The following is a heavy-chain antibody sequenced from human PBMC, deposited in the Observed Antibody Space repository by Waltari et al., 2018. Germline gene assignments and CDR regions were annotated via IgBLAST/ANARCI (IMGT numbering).Heavy chain of an antibody. Sequence: QLQLQESGPGLVKPSETLSLTCTVSGGSISSSSYYWGWIRQPPGKGLEWIGSIYYSGRTYYNPSLKSRVTISVDTSKNQFSLKLSSVTAADTAVYYCARDWGSGSNTLDYWGQGTLVTVSS. CDR1: GGSISSSSYY. V-gene: IGHV4-39*07. CDR2: IYYSGRT. J-gene: IGHJ4*02. CDR3: ARDWGSGSNTLDY. D-gene: IGHD3-10*01.